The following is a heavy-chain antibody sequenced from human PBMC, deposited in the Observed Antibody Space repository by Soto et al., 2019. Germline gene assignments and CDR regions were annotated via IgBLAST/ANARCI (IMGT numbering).Heavy chain of an antibody. CDR1: GFTFSSYS. V-gene: IGHV3-48*01. Sequence: AGGALRLSCAASGFTFSSYSMNWVRQAPGKGLEWVSYISSSSSTIYYADSVKGRFTISRDNAKNSLYLQMNSLRAEDTAVYYCARGRITIFGVVITPEYMDVWGKGTTVTVSS. CDR3: ARGRITIFGVVITPEYMDV. CDR2: ISSSSSTI. J-gene: IGHJ6*03. D-gene: IGHD3-3*01.